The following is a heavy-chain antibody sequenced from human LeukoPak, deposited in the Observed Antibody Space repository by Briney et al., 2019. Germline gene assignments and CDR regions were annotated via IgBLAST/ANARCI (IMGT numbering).Heavy chain of an antibody. J-gene: IGHJ4*02. Sequence: GALRLSCAASGFTVSSNYMSWVRQAPGKGLEWVSIIYSGGSRYYADSVKGRFTISRDNSKNTLYLQMNTLRAGDTAVYYCARYKTAGDYFDYWGQGTLVTVSS. CDR2: IYSGGSR. D-gene: IGHD2-21*02. CDR1: GFTVSSNY. V-gene: IGHV3-53*01. CDR3: ARYKTAGDYFDY.